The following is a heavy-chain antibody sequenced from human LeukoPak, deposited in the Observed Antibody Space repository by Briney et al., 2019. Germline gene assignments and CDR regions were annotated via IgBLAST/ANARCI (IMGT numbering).Heavy chain of an antibody. D-gene: IGHD6-6*01. J-gene: IGHJ3*02. CDR2: VGWHGGSI. Sequence: PGGSLRLSCVASGFIFYDYAMHWVRHAPGKGVEWVSGVGWHGGSIGYADSVNGRFPVSRDNANRSLYLQMNSLRAEDTALYYCTKDKSARSSYGDAFDIWGQGTVVTVSS. CDR3: TKDKSARSSYGDAFDI. V-gene: IGHV3-9*01. CDR1: GFIFYDYA.